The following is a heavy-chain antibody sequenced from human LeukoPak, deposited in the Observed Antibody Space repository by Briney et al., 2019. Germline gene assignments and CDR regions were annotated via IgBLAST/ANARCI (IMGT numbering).Heavy chain of an antibody. Sequence: PSETLYLTCTVSGGSISSYYWSWIRQPPGKGLEWIGYIYYSGSTNYNPSLKSRVTISVDTSKNQFSLKLSSVTAADTAVYYCARDTSSSSTWGQGTLVTVSS. V-gene: IGHV4-59*01. CDR2: IYYSGST. CDR3: ARDTSSSST. CDR1: GGSISSYY. D-gene: IGHD6-6*01. J-gene: IGHJ5*02.